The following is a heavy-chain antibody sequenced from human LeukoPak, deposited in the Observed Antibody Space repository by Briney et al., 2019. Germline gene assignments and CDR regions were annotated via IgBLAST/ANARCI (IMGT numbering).Heavy chain of an antibody. CDR1: GGTFSSYA. J-gene: IGHJ6*03. D-gene: IGHD2-2*01. CDR3: ARGNCSSTSCYGYYYYYYMDV. V-gene: IGHV1-69*05. CDR2: IIPIFGTA. Sequence: ASVKVSCKASGGTFSSYAISWVRQAPGQGLEWMGGIIPIFGTANYAQKFQSRVTITTDESTSTAYMELSSLRSEHTAVYYCARGNCSSTSCYGYYYYYYMDVWGKGTTVTVSS.